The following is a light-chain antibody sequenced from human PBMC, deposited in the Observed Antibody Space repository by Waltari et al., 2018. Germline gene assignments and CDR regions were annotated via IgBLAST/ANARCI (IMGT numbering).Light chain of an antibody. V-gene: IGKV3-20*01. Sequence: EIVLTQSPGTLSLSPGESATLPCRTSQSVTRALAWYQQKPGQAPRLLIYGASNRATGSPDRFSGSGSGTDCSLTISSLEPEDFAVYYCQHYLRLPVTFGQGTKVEVK. CDR1: QSVTRA. CDR2: GAS. CDR3: QHYLRLPVT. J-gene: IGKJ1*01.